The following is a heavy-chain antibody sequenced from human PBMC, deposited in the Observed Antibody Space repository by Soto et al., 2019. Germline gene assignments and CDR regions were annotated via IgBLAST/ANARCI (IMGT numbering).Heavy chain of an antibody. D-gene: IGHD4-17*01. Sequence: GGCMRPSCGAAGFTFSGYVMHRVRQGLGEGLVWVSRINTDGSNTIYADSVKGRFTLSRDNAKNTLYLQMNSLRAEDTAVYYCLTDRYGGFDYWGQGTPVTVSS. V-gene: IGHV3-74*01. CDR1: GFTFSGYV. J-gene: IGHJ4*02. CDR2: INTDGSNT. CDR3: LTDRYGGFDY.